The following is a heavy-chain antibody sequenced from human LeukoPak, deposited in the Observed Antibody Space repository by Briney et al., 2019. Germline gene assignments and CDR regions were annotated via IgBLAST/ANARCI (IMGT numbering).Heavy chain of an antibody. J-gene: IGHJ4*02. CDR2: INHSGST. CDR1: GGSFSGYY. V-gene: IGHV4-34*01. Sequence: PSETLSLTCAVYGGSFSGYYWCRIRQPPGKGLEWIGEINHSGSTNYNPSLKSRVTISVDTSKNQFSLKLSSVTAADTAVYYCARSVDGDYLFDYWGQGTLVTVSS. D-gene: IGHD4-17*01. CDR3: ARSVDGDYLFDY.